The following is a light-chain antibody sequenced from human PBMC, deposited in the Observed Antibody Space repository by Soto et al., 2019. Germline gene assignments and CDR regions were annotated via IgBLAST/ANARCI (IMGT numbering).Light chain of an antibody. Sequence: QSALTQPASVSGSPGQSITISCTGTSSDVGNYNLVSWYQQHPGTAPNLMIYEDSKRPSGVSNRFSGSKSGKATSRTISRLHAEDEADYCCSSDGNATTFVFGGGTKVTVL. CDR2: EDS. CDR3: SSDGNATTFV. CDR1: SSDVGNYNL. V-gene: IGLV2-23*02. J-gene: IGLJ3*02.